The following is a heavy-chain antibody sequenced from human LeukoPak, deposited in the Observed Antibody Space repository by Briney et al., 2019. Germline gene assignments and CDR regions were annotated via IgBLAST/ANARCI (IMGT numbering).Heavy chain of an antibody. CDR1: GFTFDDYA. J-gene: IGHJ4*02. CDR2: ISWNSGSI. V-gene: IGHV3-9*01. D-gene: IGHD3-9*01. Sequence: PGRSLRLSCAASGFTFDDYAMHWVRQAPGKGLEWVSGISWNSGSIGYADSVKGRFTISRDNAKNSLYLQVNSLRAEDTALYYCAKDPNYDILTGPIDYWGQGTLVTVSS. CDR3: AKDPNYDILTGPIDY.